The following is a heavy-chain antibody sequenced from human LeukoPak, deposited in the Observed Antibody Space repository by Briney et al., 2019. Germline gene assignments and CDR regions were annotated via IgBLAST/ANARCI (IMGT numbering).Heavy chain of an antibody. J-gene: IGHJ4*02. CDR2: IYYSGST. Sequence: SETLSLTCTVSGGSISSYYWSWIRQPPGKGLEWIGYIYYSGSTHCNPSLKTRVTISVDTSKNQFSLKLSSVTAADTAVYYCAREGKYGHGPFDYWGQGTLVTVSS. CDR1: GGSISSYY. CDR3: AREGKYGHGPFDY. D-gene: IGHD4-17*01. V-gene: IGHV4-59*01.